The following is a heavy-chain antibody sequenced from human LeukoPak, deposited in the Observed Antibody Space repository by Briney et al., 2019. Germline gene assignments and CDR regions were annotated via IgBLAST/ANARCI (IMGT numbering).Heavy chain of an antibody. CDR3: ARGPRNYDFWSGYLRYYYYMDV. Sequence: SETLSLTCAVYGGSFSGYYWSWIRQPPGKGLEWIGEINHSGSTNYNPSLKSRVTILVDTSKNQFSLKLSSVTAADTAVYYCARGPRNYDFWSGYLRYYYYMDVWGKGTTVTVSS. V-gene: IGHV4-34*01. CDR1: GGSFSGYY. CDR2: INHSGST. J-gene: IGHJ6*03. D-gene: IGHD3-3*01.